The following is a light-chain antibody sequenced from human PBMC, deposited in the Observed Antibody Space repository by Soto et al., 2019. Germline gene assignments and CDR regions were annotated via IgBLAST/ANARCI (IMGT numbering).Light chain of an antibody. CDR2: GAS. J-gene: IGKJ2*01. Sequence: DIPMTQSPSSLSASVGDRVTITCRASQSISTYLHWYQQKPGKAPNLLIYGASSLQSGVPSRFSGSGSGTHFTLTISSLQPEDFATYYCQQSFITPHTFGQGTKLEIK. V-gene: IGKV1-39*01. CDR3: QQSFITPHT. CDR1: QSISTY.